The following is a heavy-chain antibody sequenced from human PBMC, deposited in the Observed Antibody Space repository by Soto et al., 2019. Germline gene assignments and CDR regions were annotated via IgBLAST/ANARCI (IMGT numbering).Heavy chain of an antibody. Sequence: SGPTLVKPTQTLTLTCTFSGFSLSTSGVGVGWIRQPPGKALEWLALIYWNDDKRYSPSLKGRLTITKDTSKNQVVLTMTNMDPVDTATYYCAHSQVETDSSGYVYYYYGMDVWGQRTTVTVSS. CDR2: IYWNDDK. V-gene: IGHV2-5*01. CDR3: AHSQVETDSSGYVYYYYGMDV. CDR1: GFSLSTSGVG. J-gene: IGHJ6*02. D-gene: IGHD3-22*01.